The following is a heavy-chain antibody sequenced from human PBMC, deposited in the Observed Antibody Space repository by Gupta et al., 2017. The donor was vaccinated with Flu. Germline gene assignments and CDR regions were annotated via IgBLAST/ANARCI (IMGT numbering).Heavy chain of an antibody. D-gene: IGHD4-23*01. CDR2: INHSGST. CDR1: GGSFSGYY. J-gene: IGHJ4*02. V-gene: IGHV4-34*01. CDR3: ARGRHNGGPFDY. Sequence: QVQLQQWGAGLFQPSEPLSLTCAFYGGSFSGYYSSWIRQPPGKGVEWIGEINHSGSTNYNPSLKSRVTISVDTSKNQFSLKLSSVTAADTAVYYCARGRHNGGPFDYWGQGTLVTGSS.